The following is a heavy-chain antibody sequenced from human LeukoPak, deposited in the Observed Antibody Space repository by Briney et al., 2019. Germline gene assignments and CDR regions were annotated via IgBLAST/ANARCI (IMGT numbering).Heavy chain of an antibody. Sequence: ASVKVSCKVSGYTLTELSMHWVRQAPGKGLEWMGGFDPEDGETIYAQKFQGRVTMTEDTSTDTAYMELSSLRSEDTAVYYCARSLSKATHRMYYYDTAAYYYNFDLWGQGTLVTVSS. CDR2: FDPEDGET. V-gene: IGHV1-24*01. CDR3: ARSLSKATHRMYYYDTAAYYYNFDL. CDR1: GYTLTELS. D-gene: IGHD3-22*01. J-gene: IGHJ5*02.